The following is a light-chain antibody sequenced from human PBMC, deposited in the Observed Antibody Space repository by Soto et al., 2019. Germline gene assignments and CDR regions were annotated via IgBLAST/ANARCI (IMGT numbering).Light chain of an antibody. CDR2: GAS. J-gene: IGKJ3*01. Sequence: EIVLTQSPGTLSLSPGERAILSCRASQSVSSSYLAWYQQKPGQAPRLLIYGASSRATGIPDRFSGSGSGTDFTLTISRLEPEDFAVYYCQQYGSSPRFTFGPGTKVDIK. CDR3: QQYGSSPRFT. V-gene: IGKV3-20*01. CDR1: QSVSSSY.